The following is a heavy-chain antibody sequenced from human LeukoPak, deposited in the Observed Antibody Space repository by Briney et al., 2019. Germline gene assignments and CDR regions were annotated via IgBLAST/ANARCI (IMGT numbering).Heavy chain of an antibody. V-gene: IGHV1-18*01. Sequence: ASVKVSCKASGYTFTSYGISWVRQAPGQGLEWMGWISAYNGNTNYAQKLQGRVTMTTDTSTSTAYMELRGLRSDDTAVYYCARDLQGIQLWPGRGFDYWGQGTLVTVSS. D-gene: IGHD5-18*01. CDR1: GYTFTSYG. J-gene: IGHJ4*02. CDR2: ISAYNGNT. CDR3: ARDLQGIQLWPGRGFDY.